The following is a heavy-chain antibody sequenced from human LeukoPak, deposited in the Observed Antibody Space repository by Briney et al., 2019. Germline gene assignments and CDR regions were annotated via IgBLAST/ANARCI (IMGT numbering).Heavy chain of an antibody. D-gene: IGHD5/OR15-5a*01. V-gene: IGHV3-23*01. Sequence: GGSLRLSCSDSGFTFSSYAMHWVRQAPGKGLEWVSSISGSGGSTYYADSVKGRFTISRENSKNTLYLQMNSLRAEDTAVYYCAKSTTAYYYYGMDVWGPGTTVTVSS. CDR3: AKSTTAYYYYGMDV. CDR1: GFTFSSYA. CDR2: ISGSGGST. J-gene: IGHJ6*02.